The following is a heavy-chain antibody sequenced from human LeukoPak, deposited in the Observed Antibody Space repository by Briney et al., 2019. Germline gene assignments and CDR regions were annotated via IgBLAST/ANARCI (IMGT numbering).Heavy chain of an antibody. CDR2: IYYTGST. J-gene: IGHJ2*01. CDR3: ARKAAVTTNWYFDL. CDR1: GGSISSYY. D-gene: IGHD4-17*01. Sequence: SETLSLTCTVSGGSISSYYWSWIRQPPGKGLEWIGYIYYTGSTNYNPSLKSRVTISVGTSKNQFSLNLSSVTAADTAVYYSARKAAVTTNWYFDLWGRGTLVTVSS. V-gene: IGHV4-59*01.